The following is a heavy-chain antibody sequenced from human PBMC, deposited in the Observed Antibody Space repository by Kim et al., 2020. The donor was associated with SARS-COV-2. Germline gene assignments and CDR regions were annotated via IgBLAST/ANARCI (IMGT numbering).Heavy chain of an antibody. CDR1: GGSISGSSSY. J-gene: IGHJ4*02. CDR2: IYYSGTT. D-gene: IGHD3-16*01. V-gene: IGHV4-39*02. CDR3: VRLLWGADTNAWDY. Sequence: SETLSLTCTVSGGSISGSSSYWGWIRQPPGKGLEWIGSIYYSGTTYYNPSLKSRVTISVDTSKNHFSLKLSSVTAADTAVYYCVRLLWGADTNAWDYWGQGTLVTVSS.